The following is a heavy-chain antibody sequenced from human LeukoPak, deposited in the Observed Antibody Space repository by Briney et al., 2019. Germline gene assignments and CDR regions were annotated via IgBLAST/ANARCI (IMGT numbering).Heavy chain of an antibody. D-gene: IGHD3-16*01. J-gene: IGHJ4*02. CDR2: INQDGSEK. Sequence: GGSLRLSCAASGFTLSNYWMSWVRQAPGKGLEWVANINQDGSEKYYVDSVKGRFTISRDNAKNTLFLQMNSLRAEDTAVYYCARVKMITFGGVSYYYFDYWGQGTLVTVSS. CDR3: ARVKMITFGGVSYYYFDY. V-gene: IGHV3-7*02. CDR1: GFTLSNYW.